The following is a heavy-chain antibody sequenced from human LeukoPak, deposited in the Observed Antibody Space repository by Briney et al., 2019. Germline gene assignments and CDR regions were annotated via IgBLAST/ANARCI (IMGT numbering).Heavy chain of an antibody. D-gene: IGHD6-6*01. V-gene: IGHV3-23*01. CDR1: GFTFNSYA. J-gene: IGHJ4*02. CDR2: IFGSGGSA. Sequence: PGGSLRLSCAASGFTFNSYAMYWVRQAPGKGLEWVSGIFGSGGSAHYADSVKGRFTISRDNSKNTVYLQMDSLRVEDTAVYYCARSTAARLGYWGQGTLVTVSS. CDR3: ARSTAARLGY.